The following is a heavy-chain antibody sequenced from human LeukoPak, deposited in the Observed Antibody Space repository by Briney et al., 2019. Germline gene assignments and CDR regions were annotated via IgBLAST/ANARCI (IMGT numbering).Heavy chain of an antibody. CDR2: IVVDGGNT. J-gene: IGHJ6*02. V-gene: IGHV1-58*01. Sequence: ASVTVSCTASGFTFTTFAVQWVRQARGQRLEWIGWIVVDGGNTHYAQKFQVRVDIITDRSTNTVFMELRSLRSDDTAVYYCSAGATTYCGEDCYPSFFFYHGIDVWGQGTTVTVSS. CDR1: GFTFTTFA. D-gene: IGHD2-21*02. CDR3: SAGATTYCGEDCYPSFFFYHGIDV.